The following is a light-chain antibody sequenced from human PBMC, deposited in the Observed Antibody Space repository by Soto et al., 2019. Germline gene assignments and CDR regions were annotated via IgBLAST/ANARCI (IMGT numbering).Light chain of an antibody. CDR2: EVS. V-gene: IGLV2-8*01. J-gene: IGLJ1*01. CDR1: SSDVGGYNY. Sequence: QAVVTQPPSASGSPGQSVTISCTGTSSDVGGYNYVSWYQQHPGKAPKLMIYEVSKRPSGVPDRFSGSKSGNTASLTVSGLQAEDEADYYCCSYAGNFYVFGTGTKLTVL. CDR3: CSYAGNFYV.